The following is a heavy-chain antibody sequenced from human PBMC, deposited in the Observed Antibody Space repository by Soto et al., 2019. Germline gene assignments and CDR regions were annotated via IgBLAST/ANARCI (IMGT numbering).Heavy chain of an antibody. Sequence: GGSLRLSCAASGFTFSSYGMHWVRQAPGKGLEWLAIIWYDGSNKYYADSVKGRFTISRDNSKNTLYLQLNSLRAEDTAVYYCARNLRYCSGGNCYLDYWGQGTTVTVSS. CDR2: IWYDGSNK. CDR1: GFTFSSYG. V-gene: IGHV3-33*01. D-gene: IGHD2-15*01. J-gene: IGHJ4*03. CDR3: ARNLRYCSGGNCYLDY.